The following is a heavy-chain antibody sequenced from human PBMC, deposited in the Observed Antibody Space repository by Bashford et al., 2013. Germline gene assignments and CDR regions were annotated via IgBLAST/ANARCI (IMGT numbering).Heavy chain of an antibody. CDR3: ARAFSSGWMNY. D-gene: IGHD6-19*01. CDR1: GAPVSTYY. J-gene: IGHJ4*02. Sequence: ETLSLTCAVSGAPVSTYYWSWVRQSPGKGLEWIGYISYSGSTDYNPSLKSRVTISVDSSKNQFSLKLNSMTAADTAVYYCARAFSSGWMNYWGQGTLVTVSS. V-gene: IGHV4-59*02. CDR2: ISYSGST.